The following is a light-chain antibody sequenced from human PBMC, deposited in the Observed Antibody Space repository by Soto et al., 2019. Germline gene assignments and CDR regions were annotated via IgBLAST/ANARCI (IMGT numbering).Light chain of an antibody. Sequence: QSVLTQPPSASGPPGQRVTISCSGSSSNIGRDPVNWYQELPGTAPNLLIYDNNERPSGLPDRFSGSKSGTSASLALSGLQSEDEADYFCEGWDGSLRGCVFGTGTKVTVL. CDR1: SSNIGRDP. J-gene: IGLJ1*01. CDR2: DNN. V-gene: IGLV1-44*01. CDR3: EGWDGSLRGCV.